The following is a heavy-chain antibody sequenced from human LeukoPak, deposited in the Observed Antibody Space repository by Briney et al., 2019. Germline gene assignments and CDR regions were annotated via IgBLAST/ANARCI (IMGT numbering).Heavy chain of an antibody. CDR3: VRGTWGFDH. D-gene: IGHD1-26*01. J-gene: IGHJ5*02. CDR1: GLTFTTYG. Sequence: PGGSLRLSCAATGLTFTTYGMTWVRQAPGKGREWVSSIRDRGGFTYYADSVKGRFTISRDNSKNTLYLQINGLRAEDTAVYYCVRGTWGFDHWGQGTLVTVSS. V-gene: IGHV3-23*01. CDR2: IRDRGGFT.